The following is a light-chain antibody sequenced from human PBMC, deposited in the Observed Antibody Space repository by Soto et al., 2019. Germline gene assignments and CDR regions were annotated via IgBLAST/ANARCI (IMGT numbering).Light chain of an antibody. V-gene: IGLV2-14*01. CDR2: EVS. J-gene: IGLJ1*01. Sequence: QASLPQPASVAGSPGQSITISCTRTSSDVGGYNYVSWYQQHPGKAPKLMIYEVSNRPSGVSNRFSGSKSGNTASLTISGLQAEDEADYYCSSYTSSSTLHVFGTGTKVTVL. CDR1: SSDVGGYNY. CDR3: SSYTSSSTLHV.